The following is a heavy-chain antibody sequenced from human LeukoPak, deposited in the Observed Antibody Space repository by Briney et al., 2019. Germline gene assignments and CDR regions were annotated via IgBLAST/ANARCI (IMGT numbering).Heavy chain of an antibody. CDR3: AKDIFSTVTNYFDY. CDR2: ISGSGGST. D-gene: IGHD4-11*01. CDR1: GFTFSSYA. J-gene: IGHJ4*02. V-gene: IGHV3-23*01. Sequence: HPGGSPRLSCAASGFTFSSYAMSWVRQAPGKGLEWVSVISGSGGSTYYADSVKGRFTISRDNSKNTLYLQMNSLRAEDTAVYYCAKDIFSTVTNYFDYWGQGTLVTVSS.